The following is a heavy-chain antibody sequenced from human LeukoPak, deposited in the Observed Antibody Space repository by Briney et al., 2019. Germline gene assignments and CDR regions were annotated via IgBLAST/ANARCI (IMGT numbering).Heavy chain of an antibody. Sequence: PGGSLRLSCAASGFTFSDYYMSWIRQAPGKGLEWVSYISSSGSTIYYADSVKGRFTISRDNAKNSLYLQMNSLKADDTAVYFCTTVTVCTGSSCPGAFDHWGQGTLVTVSS. CDR1: GFTFSDYY. CDR3: TTVTVCTGSSCPGAFDH. V-gene: IGHV3-11*01. D-gene: IGHD2-8*02. J-gene: IGHJ4*02. CDR2: ISSSGSTI.